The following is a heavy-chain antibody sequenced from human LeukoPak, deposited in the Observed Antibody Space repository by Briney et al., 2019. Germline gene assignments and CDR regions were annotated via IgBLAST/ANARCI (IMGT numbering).Heavy chain of an antibody. V-gene: IGHV4-59*01. CDR1: GGSISSYY. CDR2: IYYSGST. Sequence: PSETLSLTCTVSGGSISSYYWSWIRQPPGKGLEWTGYIYYSGSTNYNPSLKSRVTISVDTSKNQFSLKLSSVTAADTAVYYCARAYCSGGSCYRAFDYWGQGTPDTVSS. J-gene: IGHJ4*02. CDR3: ARAYCSGGSCYRAFDY. D-gene: IGHD2-15*01.